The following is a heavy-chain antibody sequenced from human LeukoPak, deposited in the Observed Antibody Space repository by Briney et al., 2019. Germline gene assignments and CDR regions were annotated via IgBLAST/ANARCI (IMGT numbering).Heavy chain of an antibody. CDR2: ISYDGSNK. CDR3: ARDPDCSGGSCYYTFDY. V-gene: IGHV3-30-3*01. D-gene: IGHD2-15*01. J-gene: IGHJ4*02. CDR1: GFTFSSYA. Sequence: GGSPRLSCAASGFTFSSYAMHWVRQAPGKGLEWVVVISYDGSNKYYADYVKGRSTISRDNSKNTLYLQMNSLRAEDTAVYYCARDPDCSGGSCYYTFDYWGQGTLVTVSS.